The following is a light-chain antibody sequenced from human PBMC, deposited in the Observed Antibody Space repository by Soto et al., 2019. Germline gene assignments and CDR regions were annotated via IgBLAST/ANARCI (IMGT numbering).Light chain of an antibody. CDR3: RSYAGRSTDVV. J-gene: IGLJ2*01. CDR2: EGS. V-gene: IGLV2-23*01. CDR1: TSDVGSYNL. Sequence: QSALTQPASVSGSPGQSITISCTGTTSDVGSYNLVSWYQQHPGKAPKLMIYEGSKRPSGVSNRFSGSKSGNTASLTIAGLQAEDEVEYDCRSYAGRSTDVVFGGGTK.